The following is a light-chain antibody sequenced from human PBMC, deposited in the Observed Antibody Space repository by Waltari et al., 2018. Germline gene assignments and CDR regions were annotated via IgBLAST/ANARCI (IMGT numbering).Light chain of an antibody. J-gene: IGLJ3*02. CDR1: SSNIASNY. V-gene: IGLV1-47*01. CDR2: QNS. Sequence: QSVLSQPPAASGTPGQRVIISCSGTSSNIASNYVYWYQQLPGMAPKLLIYQNSQRPSGVPDRFSGSKSGTSASLAISGLRSEDEADYYCSAWDDSLSAWVFGGGTKLTVL. CDR3: SAWDDSLSAWV.